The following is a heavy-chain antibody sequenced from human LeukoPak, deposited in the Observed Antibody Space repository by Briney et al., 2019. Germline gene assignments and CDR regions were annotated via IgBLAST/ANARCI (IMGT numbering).Heavy chain of an antibody. CDR1: GFTFSSYW. Sequence: PGGSLRLSCAASGFTFSSYWMHWVRQAPGKGLVWVSRINSDGSSTSYADSVKGRFTISRDNAKNTLYLQMNSLRAEDTAVYYCARVGTGPPHSIHYGMDVWGQGTTVTVSS. CDR3: ARVGTGPPHSIHYGMDV. D-gene: IGHD1-1*01. V-gene: IGHV3-74*01. J-gene: IGHJ6*02. CDR2: INSDGSST.